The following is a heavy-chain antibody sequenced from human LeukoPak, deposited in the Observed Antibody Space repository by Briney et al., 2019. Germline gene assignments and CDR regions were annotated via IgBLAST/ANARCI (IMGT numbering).Heavy chain of an antibody. J-gene: IGHJ4*01. CDR2: IKHDGRES. CDR1: GFSFSSYW. Sequence: GGSLRLSCAASGFSFSSYWMSWVRQAPGEGLEWVANIKHDGRESNYMDSVRGRFTISRDNAKNSLYLQMNSLRVEDTAVYYCAEYNGGFYLDCWGHGTLVTVSS. V-gene: IGHV3-7*01. D-gene: IGHD1-26*01. CDR3: AEYNGGFYLDC.